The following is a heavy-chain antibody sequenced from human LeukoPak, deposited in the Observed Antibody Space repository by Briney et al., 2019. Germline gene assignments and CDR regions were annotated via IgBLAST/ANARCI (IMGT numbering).Heavy chain of an antibody. CDR3: ARDGPGAFDI. V-gene: IGHV4-59*01. J-gene: IGHJ3*02. CDR1: GGSISTYY. Sequence: SETLSLTCTVSGGSISTYYWSWIRQPPGKGLEWIGYLYYSGSTNYNPSLKSRVTISVDTSKNQFSLKLSSVTAADTAVYYCARDGPGAFDIWGQGTMVTVSS. CDR2: LYYSGST.